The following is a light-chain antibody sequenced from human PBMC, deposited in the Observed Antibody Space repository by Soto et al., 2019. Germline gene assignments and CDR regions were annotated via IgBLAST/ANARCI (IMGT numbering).Light chain of an antibody. CDR3: QQYNNWPPRFT. V-gene: IGKV3D-15*01. CDR1: QSVSSSY. J-gene: IGKJ3*01. CDR2: GAS. Sequence: EVVLTQSSGTLPLSPGSRATLSCRAIQSVSSSYLAWYQQKPGKAPRLLIYGASSRATGIPARFSGSGSWKEFTLNISSLQSEDFAVYYCQQYNNWPPRFTFGPGTKVDIK.